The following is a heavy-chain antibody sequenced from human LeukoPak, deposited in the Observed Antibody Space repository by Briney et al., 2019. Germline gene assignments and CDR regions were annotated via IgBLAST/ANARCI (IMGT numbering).Heavy chain of an antibody. Sequence: ASVKVSCKASGYTFTGYYMHRVRQAPGQGLEWMGRINPNSGGTNYAQKFQGRVTMTRDTSISTAYMELSRLRSDDTAVYYCARGGGYRYGLFVYWGQGTLVTVSS. CDR3: ARGGGYRYGLFVY. CDR1: GYTFTGYY. J-gene: IGHJ4*02. V-gene: IGHV1-2*06. CDR2: INPNSGGT. D-gene: IGHD5-18*01.